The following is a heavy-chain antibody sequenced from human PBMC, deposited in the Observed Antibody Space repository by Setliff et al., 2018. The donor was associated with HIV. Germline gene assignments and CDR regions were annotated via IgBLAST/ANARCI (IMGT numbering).Heavy chain of an antibody. J-gene: IGHJ4*02. D-gene: IGHD1-26*01. CDR3: AAVFTGEPGRSLDY. CDR1: GFTFITST. V-gene: IGHV3-21*01. CDR2: VSSSGSYI. Sequence: GGSLRLSCAVSGFTFITSTMNWVRQAPGKGLEWVASVSSSGSYIHYADSVKGRFTISRDNAKNSQYLLMSDLRAEDTAVYYCAAVFTGEPGRSLDYWGQGTPVTVSS.